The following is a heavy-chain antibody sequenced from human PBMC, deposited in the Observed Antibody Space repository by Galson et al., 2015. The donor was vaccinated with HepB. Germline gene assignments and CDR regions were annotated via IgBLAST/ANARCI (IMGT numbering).Heavy chain of an antibody. D-gene: IGHD2-21*02. J-gene: IGHJ3*02. CDR1: GGSISRFH. V-gene: IGHV4-4*07. CDR2: IFSSGPT. CDR3: ARNRGGDSWDDAFDN. Sequence: ETLSLTCSVSGGSISRFHWTWIRQPAGKGLEWIGRIFSSGPTTHNPSLKSRVIMSVDTFRNQFPLKWRSMTAADTAVYFCARNRGGDSWDDAFDNWGQGTIVTVFS.